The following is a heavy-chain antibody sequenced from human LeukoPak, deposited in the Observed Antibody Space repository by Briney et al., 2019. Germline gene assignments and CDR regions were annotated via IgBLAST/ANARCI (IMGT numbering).Heavy chain of an antibody. D-gene: IGHD3-3*01. CDR1: GFTVSSNY. CDR3: ARDRYTIFGVVTPDMDV. Sequence: GGSLRLSCAASGFTVSSNYMSWVRQAPGKGLEWVSVIYSGGSTYYADSVKGRFTISRDNSKNTLYLQMNSLRAEDTAVYYCARDRYTIFGVVTPDMDVWGKGTTVTVPS. V-gene: IGHV3-66*02. J-gene: IGHJ6*03. CDR2: IYSGGST.